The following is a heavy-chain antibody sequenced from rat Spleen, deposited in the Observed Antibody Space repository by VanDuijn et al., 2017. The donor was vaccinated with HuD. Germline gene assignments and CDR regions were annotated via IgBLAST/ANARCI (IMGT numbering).Heavy chain of an antibody. D-gene: IGHD1-4*01. CDR3: AKDGSRYGYTYFDY. J-gene: IGHJ1*01. Sequence: EVQLVETGGGLVQPGRSLKLSCVASGFTFSSYWMYWIRQAPGKGLEWISSINIDGDGTYYPDSVKGRFTVSRNNAENTVYLQMKSLRSEDTATYYCAKDGSRYGYTYFDYWGPGTMVTVSS. CDR2: INIDGDGT. V-gene: IGHV5-58*01. CDR1: GFTFSSYW.